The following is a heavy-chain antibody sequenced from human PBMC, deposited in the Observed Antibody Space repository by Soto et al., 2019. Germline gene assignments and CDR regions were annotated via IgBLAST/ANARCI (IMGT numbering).Heavy chain of an antibody. V-gene: IGHV4-59*08. D-gene: IGHD6-25*01. CDR2: IYYSGST. CDR3: ARSPYGYRQYNWFDP. CDR1: GGSLSNYY. J-gene: IGHJ5*02. Sequence: QVQLQESGPGLVKPSETLSLTCTVSGGSLSNYYWNWIRQPPGKALEWIAYIYYSGSTNYNPSLKSRVTISVDTSKNQFSLKLSSVTAADTAMYYCARSPYGYRQYNWFDPWGQGTLVTVSS.